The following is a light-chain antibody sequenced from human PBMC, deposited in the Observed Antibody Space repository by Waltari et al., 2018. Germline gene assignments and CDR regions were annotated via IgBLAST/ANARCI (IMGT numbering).Light chain of an antibody. V-gene: IGLV1-47*01. Sequence: QSALTQPPSVSGPPGQTVTISCSGSRSNIGFPDVHWYQKFPGTAPRLLISATNHRPAGVPDRFSGSKSGTSASLTITGLRSEDEADYYCAAWDDSLSGVVFGGGTKLTVL. CDR1: RSNIGFPD. CDR2: ATN. J-gene: IGLJ2*01. CDR3: AAWDDSLSGVV.